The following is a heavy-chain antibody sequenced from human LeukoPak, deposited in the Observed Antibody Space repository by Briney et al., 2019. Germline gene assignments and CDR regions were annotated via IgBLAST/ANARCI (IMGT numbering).Heavy chain of an antibody. Sequence: GGSLRLSCAASGFTVSSNYMSWVRQAPGKGLEWVSVIYSGGSTYYADSVKGRFTISRDNSKNTLYLQMSSLRAEDTAVYYCARGGYDSSGYLAYWGQGTLVTVSS. J-gene: IGHJ4*02. CDR1: GFTVSSNY. V-gene: IGHV3-66*01. D-gene: IGHD3-22*01. CDR2: IYSGGST. CDR3: ARGGYDSSGYLAY.